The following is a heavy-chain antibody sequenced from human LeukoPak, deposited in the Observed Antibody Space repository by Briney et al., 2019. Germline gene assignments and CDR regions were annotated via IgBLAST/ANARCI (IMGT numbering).Heavy chain of an antibody. D-gene: IGHD2-15*01. J-gene: IGHJ4*02. V-gene: IGHV3-53*01. Sequence: RGSLRLSCAASGFTFSSYAMSWVRQAPGKGLEWVSVIYSGGSTYYADSVKGRFTISRDNSKNTLYLQMNSLRAEDTAVYYCAREGSSGFDYWGQGTLVTVSS. CDR3: AREGSSGFDY. CDR1: GFTFSSYA. CDR2: IYSGGST.